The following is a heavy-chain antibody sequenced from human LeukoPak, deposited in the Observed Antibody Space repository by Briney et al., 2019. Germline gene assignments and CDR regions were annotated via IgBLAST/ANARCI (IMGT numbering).Heavy chain of an antibody. D-gene: IGHD6-6*01. V-gene: IGHV1-46*01. CDR1: GNTITSYY. CDR3: VRGASSIAALNPFWYFDL. Sequence: GASVKVSCKASGNTITSYYMHWVRQGPGQGLEWMGIINPSGGSTSYAQKFQGRVTMTRDTSTNTVYMELSSLRSEDTAVFYCVRGASSIAALNPFWYFDLWGRGTLVTVSS. CDR2: INPSGGST. J-gene: IGHJ2*01.